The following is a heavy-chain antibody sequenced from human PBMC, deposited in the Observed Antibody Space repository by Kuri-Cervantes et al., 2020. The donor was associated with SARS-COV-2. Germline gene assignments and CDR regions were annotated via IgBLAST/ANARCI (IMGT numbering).Heavy chain of an antibody. CDR3: AKSRTGVGDSTDY. CDR2: ISGSGSST. D-gene: IGHD1-26*01. Sequence: ESLKISCAASGFTFSSYAMSWVRQAPGKGLEWVSSISGSGSSTYYTDSVKGRFIISRDNSKNTQYLQMDSLRAEDTAVYYCAKSRTGVGDSTDYWGPGTLVTVSS. CDR1: GFTFSSYA. J-gene: IGHJ4*02. V-gene: IGHV3-23*01.